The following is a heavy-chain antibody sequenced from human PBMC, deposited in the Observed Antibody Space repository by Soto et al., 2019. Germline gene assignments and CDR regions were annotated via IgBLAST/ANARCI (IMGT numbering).Heavy chain of an antibody. D-gene: IGHD6-13*01. CDR2: ISAYNGNT. CDR1: GYTFTSYG. V-gene: IGHV1-18*01. CDR3: ARVVTQQPSRGYDYYGMDV. J-gene: IGHJ6*02. Sequence: QVQLVQSGAEVKKPGASVKVSCKASGYTFTSYGISWVRQAPGQGLEWMGWISAYNGNTNYAQKHQGRDTMTTDTSTSTAYMELRSLRSDDTAVYSCARVVTQQPSRGYDYYGMDVWGRGTTVTVSS.